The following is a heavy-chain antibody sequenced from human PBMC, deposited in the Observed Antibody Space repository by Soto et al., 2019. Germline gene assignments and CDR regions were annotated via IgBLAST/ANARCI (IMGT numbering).Heavy chain of an antibody. CDR2: IYHSGST. V-gene: IGHV4-4*02. CDR3: AKGGYSGYLGY. Sequence: SETLSLTCAVSGGSISSSNWWSWVRQPPGKGLEWIGEIYHSGSTNYNPSLKSRVTISADTSKNQFSLRLSSVTAADTAVYYCAKGGYSGYLGYWGQGTLVTVSS. J-gene: IGHJ4*02. CDR1: GGSISSSNW. D-gene: IGHD5-12*01.